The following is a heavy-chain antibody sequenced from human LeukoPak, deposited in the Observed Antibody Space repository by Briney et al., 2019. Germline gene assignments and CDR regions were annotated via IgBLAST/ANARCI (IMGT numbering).Heavy chain of an antibody. V-gene: IGHV3-48*03. CDR3: AKVIPAAGSVY. J-gene: IGHJ4*02. D-gene: IGHD6-13*01. Sequence: QSGGSLRLSCAASGFTFSSYEMNWVRQAPGKGLEWVSYISSSGSTIYYADSVKGRFTISRDNAKNSLYLQMNSLRAEDTAVYYCAKVIPAAGSVYWGQGTLVTVSS. CDR2: ISSSGSTI. CDR1: GFTFSSYE.